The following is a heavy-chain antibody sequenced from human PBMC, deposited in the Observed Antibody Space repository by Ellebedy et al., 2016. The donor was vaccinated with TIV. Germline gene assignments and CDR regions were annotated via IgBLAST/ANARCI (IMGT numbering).Heavy chain of an antibody. J-gene: IGHJ3*01. Sequence: ASVKVSCKASGYTFTGYYMHWVRQAPGQGLEWMGWINPNSGGTNCAQKFQGRVTMTRDTSISTAYMELSRLRSDDTAVYYCARMYSSGWYGIDYWGQGTMVTVSS. CDR1: GYTFTGYY. D-gene: IGHD6-19*01. CDR3: ARMYSSGWYGIDY. CDR2: INPNSGGT. V-gene: IGHV1-2*02.